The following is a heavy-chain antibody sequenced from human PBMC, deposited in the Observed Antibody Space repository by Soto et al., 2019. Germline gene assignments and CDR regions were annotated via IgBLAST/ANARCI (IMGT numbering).Heavy chain of an antibody. CDR1: GFNFRDYP. Sequence: EVQLLESGGGLVQPGGSLRLSCAASGFNFRDYPMSWLRQAPEKGLEWVSTISDGGGTTFYIDSVRGRFTISRDDSKNTLYLQMNSLGADDTAEYYCAKDTGVYDGSSDHWGQGTLVSVSS. CDR3: AKDTGVYDGSSDH. V-gene: IGHV3-23*01. J-gene: IGHJ5*02. D-gene: IGHD3-10*01. CDR2: ISDGGGTT.